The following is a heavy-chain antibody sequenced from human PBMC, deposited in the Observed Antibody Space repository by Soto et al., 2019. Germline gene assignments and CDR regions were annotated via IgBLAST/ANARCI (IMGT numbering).Heavy chain of an antibody. CDR1: GYTFTSYY. J-gene: IGHJ6*02. CDR2: INPSGGST. V-gene: IGHV1-46*01. Sequence: GASVKVSCKASGYTFTSYYMHWVRQAPGQGLEWVGIINPSGGSTSYAQKFQGRVTMTRDTSTSTVYMELSSLRSEDTAVYYCARDFWSGYYYYGMDVWGQGTTVTVSS. D-gene: IGHD3-3*01. CDR3: ARDFWSGYYYYGMDV.